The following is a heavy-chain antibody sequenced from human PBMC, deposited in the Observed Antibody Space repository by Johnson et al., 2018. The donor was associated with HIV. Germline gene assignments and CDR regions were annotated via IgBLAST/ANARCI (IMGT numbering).Heavy chain of an antibody. D-gene: IGHD3-16*01. J-gene: IGHJ3*02. Sequence: QVQLVESGGGLVKPGGSLRLSCAASGFTFSDYYMSWIRQAPGKGLEWISYISPSGTTVYYADSVKGRFTISRDNAKKSLYVQMKSLRAADTALYYCARGGSDAVDIWGQGTMVTVSS. CDR3: ARGGSDAVDI. CDR2: ISPSGTTV. V-gene: IGHV3-11*04. CDR1: GFTFSDYY.